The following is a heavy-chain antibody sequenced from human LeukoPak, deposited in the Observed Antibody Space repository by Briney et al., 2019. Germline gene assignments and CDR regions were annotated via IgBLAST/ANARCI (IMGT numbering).Heavy chain of an antibody. CDR3: ASGGYYDSSGYYRERAFDI. CDR1: GFTFSNYN. V-gene: IGHV3-21*01. CDR2: ITSSGTYT. D-gene: IGHD3-22*01. Sequence: GGSLRLSCADSGFTFSNYNMNWVRQAPGKAMEWVSSITSSGTYTFYADSVKGRFTISRDNAKNTLYLQMNSLRAEDTAVYYCASGGYYDSSGYYRERAFDIWGQGTMVTVSS. J-gene: IGHJ3*02.